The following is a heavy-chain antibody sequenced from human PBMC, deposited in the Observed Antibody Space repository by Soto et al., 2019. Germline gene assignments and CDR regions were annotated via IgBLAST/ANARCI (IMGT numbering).Heavy chain of an antibody. CDR2: ISYDGSDK. CDR1: GFTFSAYA. D-gene: IGHD6-19*01. CDR3: ARSMQQWLVDAFDI. Sequence: QVQVVESGGGVVQPGRSLRLSCAASGFTFSAYAMHWVRQAPGKGLEWVAVISYDGSDKYSADSVRDRITISRDNSKNTLYLQMNSLRPEDTAVYYCARSMQQWLVDAFDIWGQGTMVTVSS. J-gene: IGHJ3*02. V-gene: IGHV3-30-3*01.